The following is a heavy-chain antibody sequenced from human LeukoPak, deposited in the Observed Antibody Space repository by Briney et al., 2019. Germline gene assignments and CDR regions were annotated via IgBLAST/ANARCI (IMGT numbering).Heavy chain of an antibody. CDR3: AKVRDTARNYCSGGSCSLDY. CDR1: GGTFSSYA. Sequence: SVKVSCKASGGTFSSYAISWVRQAPGQGLEWMGGIIPIFGTANYAQKFQGRVTITADKSTSTAYMELSSLRAEDTAVYYCAKVRDTARNYCSGGSCSLDYWGQGTLVTVSS. J-gene: IGHJ4*02. D-gene: IGHD2-15*01. CDR2: IIPIFGTA. V-gene: IGHV1-69*06.